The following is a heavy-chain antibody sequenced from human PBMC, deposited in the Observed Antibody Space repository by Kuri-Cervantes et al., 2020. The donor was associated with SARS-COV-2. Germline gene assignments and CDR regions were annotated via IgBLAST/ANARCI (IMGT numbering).Heavy chain of an antibody. CDR2: IYHSGST. CDR3: ARHDIGLGVLMVYARLGAFDI. D-gene: IGHD2-8*01. Sequence: SETLSLTCAVSGGSISSDGYTWSWIRQPPGKGLEWIGYIYHSGSTYYNPSLKSRVTISVDTSKNQFSLKLSSVTAADTAVYYCARHDIGLGVLMVYARLGAFDIRGQGTMVTVSS. CDR1: GGSISSDGYT. J-gene: IGHJ3*02. V-gene: IGHV4-30-2*01.